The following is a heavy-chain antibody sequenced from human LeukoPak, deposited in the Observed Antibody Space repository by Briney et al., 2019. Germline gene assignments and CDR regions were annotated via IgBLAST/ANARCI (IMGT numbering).Heavy chain of an antibody. CDR3: ARDNDCSSTSCYGLTDGWFDP. J-gene: IGHJ5*02. CDR1: VYTFTGYY. CDR2: INPNSGGT. Sequence: ASVKVSCKASVYTFTGYYMHWVRQAPGQGLEWMGWINPNSGGTNYAQKFQGRVTMTRDTSISTAYMELSRLRSDDTAVYYCARDNDCSSTSCYGLTDGWFDPWGQGTLVTVSS. V-gene: IGHV1-2*02. D-gene: IGHD2-2*01.